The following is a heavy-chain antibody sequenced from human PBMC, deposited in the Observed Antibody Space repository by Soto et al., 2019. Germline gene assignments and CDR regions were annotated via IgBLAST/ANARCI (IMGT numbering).Heavy chain of an antibody. Sequence: EVQLVESGGGLVQPGRSLRLSCAASGLTFDDYAMHWVRQAPGKGLEWVSSISWNIGTMAYADSVKGRFIISRDNDKNSLYLQMNSLRAEDTALYYCAKDGAELAGTTWYFDRWGRGTLVTVSS. D-gene: IGHD6-19*01. J-gene: IGHJ2*01. CDR1: GLTFDDYA. CDR2: ISWNIGTM. CDR3: AKDGAELAGTTWYFDR. V-gene: IGHV3-9*01.